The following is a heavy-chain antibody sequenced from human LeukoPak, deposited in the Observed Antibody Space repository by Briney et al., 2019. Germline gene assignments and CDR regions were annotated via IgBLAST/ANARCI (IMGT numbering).Heavy chain of an antibody. V-gene: IGHV1-2*02. D-gene: IGHD2-15*01. CDR3: ARDPSPEGRYCSGGSCRNWFDP. J-gene: IGHJ5*02. Sequence: ASVKVSCKASGYTFTGYYMHWVRQAPGQGLEWMGWINPNSGGTNYAQKFQGRVTMTRDTSISTAYMELSRLRSDDTAVYYCARDPSPEGRYCSGGSCRNWFDPWGQGTLVTVSS. CDR1: GYTFTGYY. CDR2: INPNSGGT.